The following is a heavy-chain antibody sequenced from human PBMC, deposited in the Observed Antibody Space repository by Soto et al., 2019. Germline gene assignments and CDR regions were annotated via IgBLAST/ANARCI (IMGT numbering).Heavy chain of an antibody. J-gene: IGHJ6*02. V-gene: IGHV3-33*01. D-gene: IGHD2-15*01. CDR3: AREFATSPYYYYGMEV. Sequence: QVQLVESGGGVVQPGRSLRLSCAASGFTFSSYGMHWVRQAPGKGLEWVAVIWYDGSNKYYADSVKGRFTISRDNSKNTLYLQMNSLRAEDTAVYYCAREFATSPYYYYGMEVWGQGTTVTVSS. CDR1: GFTFSSYG. CDR2: IWYDGSNK.